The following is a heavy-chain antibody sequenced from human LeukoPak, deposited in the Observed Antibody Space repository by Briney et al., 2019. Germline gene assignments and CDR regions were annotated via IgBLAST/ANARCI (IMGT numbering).Heavy chain of an antibody. CDR3: AKDQDY. Sequence: GGSLRLSCVASGFTFNTYNMNWVRQAPGKGLEWVSSITSSSSYIYYADSVKGRFTISRDNAKNTLYLQMNSLRAEDTAVYYCAKDQDYWGQGTLVTVSS. V-gene: IGHV3-21*04. CDR2: ITSSSSYI. CDR1: GFTFNTYN. J-gene: IGHJ4*02.